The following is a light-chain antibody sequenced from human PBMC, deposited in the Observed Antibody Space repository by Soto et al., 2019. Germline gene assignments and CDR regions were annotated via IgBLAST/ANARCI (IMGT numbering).Light chain of an antibody. Sequence: QSVLTQPPSASATPGQRVTISCSGSSSNIGSGTVNWYQHLPGTAPKLLIYSNGQRPSGVPGRFSGSKSGTSASLAISGLQSEDEADYYCAAWDDSLNVVVFGGGTKLTVL. J-gene: IGLJ2*01. V-gene: IGLV1-44*01. CDR3: AAWDDSLNVVV. CDR1: SSNIGSGT. CDR2: SNG.